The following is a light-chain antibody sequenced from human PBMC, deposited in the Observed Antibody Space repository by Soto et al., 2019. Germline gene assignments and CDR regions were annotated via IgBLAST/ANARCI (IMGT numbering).Light chain of an antibody. Sequence: DIQMTQSPSSLSASVGDRVTITCRASQSISSYLNWYQQKPGKAPQLLIYAASSLQSWVPSRFIGGGSGTNFTSTISSLQLEDFATYYCQQSYSTPPITFGPGTKVNIK. CDR3: QQSYSTPPIT. CDR2: AAS. CDR1: QSISSY. J-gene: IGKJ3*01. V-gene: IGKV1-39*01.